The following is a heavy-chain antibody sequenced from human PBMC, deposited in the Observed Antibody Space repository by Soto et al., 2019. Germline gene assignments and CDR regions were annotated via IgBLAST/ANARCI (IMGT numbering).Heavy chain of an antibody. D-gene: IGHD3-22*01. J-gene: IGHJ4*02. CDR2: ISYDGSNK. V-gene: IGHV3-30*03. Sequence: QVQLAESGGGVVQPGRSLRLSCAASGFTFSSYGMHWVRQAPGKGLQWVAVISYDGSNKYYADSVKGRFTISRDNSKNTLYLRMNSLRAEDTAVYYCVGGYYFGDYWGQGTLVTVSP. CDR1: GFTFSSYG. CDR3: VGGYYFGDY.